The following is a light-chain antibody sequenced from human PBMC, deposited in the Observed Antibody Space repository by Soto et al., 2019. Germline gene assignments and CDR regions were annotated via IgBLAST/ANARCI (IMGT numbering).Light chain of an antibody. V-gene: IGKV1-33*01. J-gene: IGKJ2*03. CDR1: QDITNF. CDR2: DAS. Sequence: DIQMTQSPSSLSASVGDRVTITCQASQDITNFLNWYQQKPGKAPKLLIYDASSLQTGVPSRFSGCGSGTDFSFTISSLQPEDIATYYCQQFDDVPYSFGQGTKVAIK. CDR3: QQFDDVPYS.